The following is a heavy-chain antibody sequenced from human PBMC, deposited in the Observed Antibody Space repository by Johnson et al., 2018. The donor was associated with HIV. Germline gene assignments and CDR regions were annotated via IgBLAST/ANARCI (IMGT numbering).Heavy chain of an antibody. J-gene: IGHJ3*01. V-gene: IGHV3-7*03. CDR2: IKQDGSEK. Sequence: EVQLVESGGGVVRPGGSMRLSCAASGFSFGDYGMSWVRQGPGKGLEWVANIKQDGSEKYYVDSVKGRFTISRDNAKNSLFLQMNSLRAEDTAVYYCARAMEQWLNYVPFDVWGQGTIVTVSS. CDR3: ARAMEQWLNYVPFDV. D-gene: IGHD6-19*01. CDR1: GFSFGDYG.